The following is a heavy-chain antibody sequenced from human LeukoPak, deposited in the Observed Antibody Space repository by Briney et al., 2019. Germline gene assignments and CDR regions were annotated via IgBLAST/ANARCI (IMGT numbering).Heavy chain of an antibody. J-gene: IGHJ4*02. CDR2: IIPIFGTA. Sequence: ASVKVSCKASGGTFSSYAISWVRQAPGQGLEWMGGIIPIFGTANYAQKFQGRVTITADKSTSTAYMELSSLRSEDTAVYYCARASPRDYDDYLCDYWGQGTLVTVSS. CDR3: ARASPRDYDDYLCDY. V-gene: IGHV1-69*06. D-gene: IGHD4-17*01. CDR1: GGTFSSYA.